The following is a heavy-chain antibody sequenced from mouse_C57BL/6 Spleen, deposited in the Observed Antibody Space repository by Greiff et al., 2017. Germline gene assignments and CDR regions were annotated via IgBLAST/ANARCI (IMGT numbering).Heavy chain of an antibody. CDR3: AFNPLITKVVEGAMDY. D-gene: IGHD1-1*01. Sequence: QVQLQQPGAELVKPGASVKVSCKASGYTFTSYWMHWVKQRPGQGLEWIGRIHPSDSDTNYNQKFKGKATLTVDKSSSTAYMQLSSLTSEDSAVYYCAFNPLITKVVEGAMDYWGQGTSVTVSS. V-gene: IGHV1-74*01. CDR2: IHPSDSDT. CDR1: GYTFTSYW. J-gene: IGHJ4*01.